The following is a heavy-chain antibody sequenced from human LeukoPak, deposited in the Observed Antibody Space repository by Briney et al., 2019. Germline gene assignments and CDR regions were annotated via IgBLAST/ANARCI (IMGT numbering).Heavy chain of an antibody. Sequence: PGGSLRLSCAASGFTFSSHSMNWVRQAPGKGLEWVSTISGNGGGKYYADSVKGRFTISRDNSKNTLYLQMNSLRAEDTAVYYCECGYSSGWYEGWGQGTLVTVSS. CDR3: ECGYSSGWYEG. D-gene: IGHD6-19*01. J-gene: IGHJ4*02. V-gene: IGHV3-23*01. CDR1: GFTFSSHS. CDR2: ISGNGGGK.